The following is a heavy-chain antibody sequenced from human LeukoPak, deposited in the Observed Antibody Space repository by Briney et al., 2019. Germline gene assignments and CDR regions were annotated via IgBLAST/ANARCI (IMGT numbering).Heavy chain of an antibody. CDR3: ARVAVLRFLEWLKEDWFDP. CDR2: ISAYNGNT. CDR1: GYTFTSYG. V-gene: IGHV1-18*01. J-gene: IGHJ5*02. D-gene: IGHD3-3*01. Sequence: WASVKVSCKASGYTFTSYGIRWVRQAPGQGLEWMGWISAYNGNTNYAQKLQGRVTMTTDTSTSTAYMELRSLRSDDTAVYYCARVAVLRFLEWLKEDWFDPWGQGTLVTVSS.